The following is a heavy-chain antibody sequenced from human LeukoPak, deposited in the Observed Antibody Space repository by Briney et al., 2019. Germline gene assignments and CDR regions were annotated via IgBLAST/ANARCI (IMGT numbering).Heavy chain of an antibody. V-gene: IGHV4-59*01. Sequence: SETLSLTCTVSGGSISSYYWRWIRQPPGKGLEWIGYIYYSGSTNYNPTLKSRVTISVDTSKNQFPLKLSSVIAADKAVYYCAGGGPLDYDYVWGSYRPPFDYWGQGTLVNVSS. CDR3: AGGGPLDYDYVWGSYRPPFDY. D-gene: IGHD3-16*02. CDR2: IYYSGST. J-gene: IGHJ4*02. CDR1: GGSISSYY.